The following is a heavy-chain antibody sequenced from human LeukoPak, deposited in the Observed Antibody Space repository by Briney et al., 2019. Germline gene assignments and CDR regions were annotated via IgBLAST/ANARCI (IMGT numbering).Heavy chain of an antibody. J-gene: IGHJ4*02. V-gene: IGHV1-2*02. D-gene: IGHD2/OR15-2a*01. Sequence: GASVKVSCKTSGYTFTGNFMHWVRQAPGQGPEWMGWINPNNGDTNYAQKFQGRVTMTRVTSITTAYMELSSLRSDDTAVYYCARTRGTHISMAYLDSWGQGTLVTASS. CDR3: ARTRGTHISMAYLDS. CDR2: INPNNGDT. CDR1: GYTFTGNF.